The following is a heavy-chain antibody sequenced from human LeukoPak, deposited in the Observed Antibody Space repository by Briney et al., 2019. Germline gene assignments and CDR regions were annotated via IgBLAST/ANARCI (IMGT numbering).Heavy chain of an antibody. Sequence: GGSLRLSCEVSGLTFSNVWMHWVRQAPGQGLVWVSRINTAGSTVCADPVKGRFTISRDNAKNMVYLQMNSLRTEDTAVYYCASFRDTDNWGRGTMVTVSS. V-gene: IGHV3-74*01. CDR1: GLTFSNVW. D-gene: IGHD2-21*01. CDR2: INTAGST. CDR3: ASFRDTDN. J-gene: IGHJ3*01.